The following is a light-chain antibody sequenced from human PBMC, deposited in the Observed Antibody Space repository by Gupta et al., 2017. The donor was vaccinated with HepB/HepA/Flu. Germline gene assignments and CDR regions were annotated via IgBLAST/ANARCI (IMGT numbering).Light chain of an antibody. CDR1: SSDVGSFNR. Sequence: QSALTQPPSVSGSPGQSVTISCTGTSSDVGSFNRVSWHQQPPGTAPKLLIYEVSNRPSGVPDRFSGSKSGNTASLTISGLQAEDEADYYCSSYTSRSTWVFGGGTKLTVL. CDR3: SSYTSRSTWV. CDR2: EVS. V-gene: IGLV2-18*02. J-gene: IGLJ3*02.